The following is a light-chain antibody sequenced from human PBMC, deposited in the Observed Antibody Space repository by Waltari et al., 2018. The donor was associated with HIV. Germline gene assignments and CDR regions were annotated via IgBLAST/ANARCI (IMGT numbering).Light chain of an antibody. CDR1: SSDIGPNT. J-gene: IGLJ2*01. V-gene: IGLV1-44*01. Sequence: QSVLTPPPSASGTPGQRVTISCSGSSSDIGPNTVNWYQQLPGTAPKLLIYSNYQRPSGVPDRFSGSKSGTSASLAISGLQSEDEADYYCAAWDDSLNGVVFGGGTKLTVL. CDR3: AAWDDSLNGVV. CDR2: SNY.